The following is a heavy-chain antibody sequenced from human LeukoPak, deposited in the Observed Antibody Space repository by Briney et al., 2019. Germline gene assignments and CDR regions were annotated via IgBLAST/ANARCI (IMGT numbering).Heavy chain of an antibody. Sequence: GGSLRLSCAASGFTFSSYSMNWVRQAPGEGLEWVSSISSSSSYIYYADSVKGRFTTSRYNAKNSLYLQMNSLRADDTAVYYCARAYSGRYGLGYYYMDVWGKGTTVTISS. CDR1: GFTFSSYS. J-gene: IGHJ6*03. CDR3: ARAYSGRYGLGYYYMDV. CDR2: ISSSSSYI. V-gene: IGHV3-21*01. D-gene: IGHD1-26*01.